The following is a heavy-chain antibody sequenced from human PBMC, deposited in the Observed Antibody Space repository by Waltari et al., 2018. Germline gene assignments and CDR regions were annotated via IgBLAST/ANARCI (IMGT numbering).Heavy chain of an antibody. D-gene: IGHD1-26*01. V-gene: IGHV1-69*01. Sequence: QVQLVQSGAEVKKTGSSVKVSCKASGGPFSSYAIRWVRQAPGQGLEWMGGSIPIFGTANYAQKFQGRVTITADESTSTAYMELSSLRSEDTAVYYCARAPRGATADFDYWGQGTLVTVSS. CDR2: SIPIFGTA. CDR3: ARAPRGATADFDY. CDR1: GGPFSSYA. J-gene: IGHJ4*02.